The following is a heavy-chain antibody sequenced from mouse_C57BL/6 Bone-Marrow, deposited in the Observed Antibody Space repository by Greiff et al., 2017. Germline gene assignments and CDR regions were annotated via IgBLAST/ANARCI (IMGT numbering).Heavy chain of an antibody. J-gene: IGHJ3*01. CDR3: AIGYDYDEGFAY. D-gene: IGHD2-4*01. V-gene: IGHV1-74*01. CDR2: IHPSDSDT. CDR1: GYTFTSYW. Sequence: QVQLQQPGAELVKPGASVKVSCKASGYTFTSYWMHWVKQRPGQGLEWIGRIHPSDSDTNYNQKFKGKATLTVDKSSSTAYMQLSSLTSEDSAVYCCAIGYDYDEGFAYWGQGTLVTVSA.